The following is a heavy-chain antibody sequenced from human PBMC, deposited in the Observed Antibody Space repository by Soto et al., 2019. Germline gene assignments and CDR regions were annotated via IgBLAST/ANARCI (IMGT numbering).Heavy chain of an antibody. CDR2: IYDSGST. D-gene: IGHD3-22*01. J-gene: IGHJ4*02. V-gene: IGHV4-59*01. Sequence: SETLSLTCTVSGDSIRSCYWSWIRQPPGKGLEWIGYIYDSGSTNYNPSLKSRVTISVDTSKSQFSLKLSSVTAADTAVYYCARDRAYYESSGLYFDYWGQGTLVTVSS. CDR1: GDSIRSCY. CDR3: ARDRAYYESSGLYFDY.